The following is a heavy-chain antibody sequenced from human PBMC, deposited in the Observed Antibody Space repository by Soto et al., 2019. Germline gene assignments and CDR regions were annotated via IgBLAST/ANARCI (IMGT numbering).Heavy chain of an antibody. CDR1: GFTFSSYA. CDR2: ISGSGGST. D-gene: IGHD4-17*01. J-gene: IGHJ6*02. Sequence: PGGSLRLSCAASGFTFSSYAMSWVRQAPGKGLEWVSAISGSGGSTYYADSVKGRFTISRDNSKNTLYLQMNSLRAEDTAVYYCAKDLITTVNERYYYYYGMDVWGQGTTVTVSS. V-gene: IGHV3-23*01. CDR3: AKDLITTVNERYYYYYGMDV.